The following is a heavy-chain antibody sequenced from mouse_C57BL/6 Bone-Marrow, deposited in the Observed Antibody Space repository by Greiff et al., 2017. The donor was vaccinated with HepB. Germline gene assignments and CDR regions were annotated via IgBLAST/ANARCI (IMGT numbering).Heavy chain of an antibody. D-gene: IGHD2-2*01. V-gene: IGHV14-2*01. CDR2: IDPEDGET. Sequence: EVQLEQSGAELVKPGGSVKLSCAASGFNIKNYYMSWVKQRTEKGLEWIGRIDPEDGETKYAPKFQGKATITADTSSNTAYLQLSSLTSEDTAVYYCARRGYDKDYYAMDYWGQGTSVTVSS. CDR1: GFNIKNYY. CDR3: ARRGYDKDYYAMDY. J-gene: IGHJ4*01.